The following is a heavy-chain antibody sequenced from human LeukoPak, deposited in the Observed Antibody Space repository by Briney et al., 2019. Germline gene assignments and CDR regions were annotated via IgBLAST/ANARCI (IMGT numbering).Heavy chain of an antibody. CDR2: ISWDGGSK. D-gene: IGHD1-7*01. V-gene: IGHV3-43*02. CDR3: ARDMGRTTEDFDY. Sequence: GGSLRLSCAASGFTFGNYAMHWVRQAPGKGLEWVSLISWDGGSKYYADSVKGRVTISRDNSKNSLYLQMNSLTTEDTAVYYCARDMGRTTEDFDYWGQGTLVTVSS. CDR1: GFTFGNYA. J-gene: IGHJ4*02.